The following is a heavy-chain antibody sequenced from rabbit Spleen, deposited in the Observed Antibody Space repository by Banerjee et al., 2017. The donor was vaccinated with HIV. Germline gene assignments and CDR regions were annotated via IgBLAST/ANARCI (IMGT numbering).Heavy chain of an antibody. CDR3: ARDSGDWCFDL. CDR1: GFDFSTYS. J-gene: IGHJ4*01. D-gene: IGHD4-1*01. V-gene: IGHV1S47*01. CDR2: IVPIFGST. Sequence: QEQLVESGGGLVKPEGSLTLTCKASGFDFSTYSMSWVRQAPGKGLEWIGYIVPIFGSTNYASWVNGRFTISSHNAQNTLYLQLNSLTAADTATYFCARDSGDWCFDLWGPGTLVTVS.